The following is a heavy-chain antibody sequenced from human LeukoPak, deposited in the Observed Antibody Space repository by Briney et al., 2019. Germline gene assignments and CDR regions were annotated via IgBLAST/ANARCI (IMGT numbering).Heavy chain of an antibody. CDR1: GYTFTGYY. V-gene: IGHV1-2*02. D-gene: IGHD6-6*01. Sequence: ASVKVSCKASGYTFTGYYMHWVRQAPGQGLEWMGWINPNSGGTNYAQKFQGRVTMTRGTSISTAYMELSRLRSDDTAVYYCARDSSSSFWGPLGYYYMDVWGKGTTVTVSS. CDR3: ARDSSSSFWGPLGYYYMDV. CDR2: INPNSGGT. J-gene: IGHJ6*03.